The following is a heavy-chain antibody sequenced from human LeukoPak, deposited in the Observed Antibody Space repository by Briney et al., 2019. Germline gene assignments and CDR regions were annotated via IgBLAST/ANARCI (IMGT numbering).Heavy chain of an antibody. CDR1: GLSFSDFA. J-gene: IGHJ4*02. CDR2: MSGRGDST. Sequence: SGGSLRLSCKASGLSFSDFAMTWVRQAPGKGLEWVSTMSGRGDSTYYADSVKGRFTVSRDNSDNTLYLHMNSLRAEDTAVYFCANPDSSGFYFSMRFDFWGQGTLVTVSS. CDR3: ANPDSSGFYFSMRFDF. D-gene: IGHD3-22*01. V-gene: IGHV3-23*01.